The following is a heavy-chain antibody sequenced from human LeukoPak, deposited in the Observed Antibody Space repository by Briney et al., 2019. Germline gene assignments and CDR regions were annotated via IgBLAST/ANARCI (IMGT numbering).Heavy chain of an antibody. Sequence: SETLSLTCTVYGGSFSGYCWSWIRQPPGRGLEWIGEINHSGSINYNPSLKSRVTISVDTSKNQFSLKLSSVTAADTAVYYCARARSGKWGFDYWGQGTLVTVSS. V-gene: IGHV4-34*01. D-gene: IGHD1-26*01. CDR3: ARARSGKWGFDY. CDR2: INHSGSI. CDR1: GGSFSGYC. J-gene: IGHJ4*02.